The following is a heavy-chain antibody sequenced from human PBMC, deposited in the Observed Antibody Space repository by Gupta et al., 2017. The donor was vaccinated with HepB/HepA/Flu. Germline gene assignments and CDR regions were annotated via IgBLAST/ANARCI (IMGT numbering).Heavy chain of an antibody. CDR1: GFTLDDYA. D-gene: IGHD6-13*01. V-gene: IGHV3-43*02. J-gene: IGHJ4*02. Sequence: EVQLVESGGGVVQPGGSLRLSCAASGFTLDDYAMHWVRQAPGKGLEWVSLISGDGGSTYYADSVKGRFTISRDNSKNSLYLQMNSLRTEDTALYYCAKDMGIAAAGLFDYWGQGTLVTVSS. CDR2: ISGDGGST. CDR3: AKDMGIAAAGLFDY.